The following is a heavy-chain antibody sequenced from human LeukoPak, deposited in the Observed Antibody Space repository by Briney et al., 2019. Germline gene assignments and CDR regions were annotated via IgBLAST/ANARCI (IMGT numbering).Heavy chain of an antibody. V-gene: IGHV5-51*01. CDR1: GHSFTSYW. J-gene: IGHJ4*02. CDR2: IYPGDSDT. Sequence: GESLKISCKGSGHSFTSYWIAWVRQMPGKGLECMGIIYPGDSDTRYSPSFQGQVTTSADKSISTAYLQWSSVKASDTGMYYCARRRLRDDNNYFDSWGQGTLVTVSS. CDR3: ARRRLRDDNNYFDS. D-gene: IGHD5-24*01.